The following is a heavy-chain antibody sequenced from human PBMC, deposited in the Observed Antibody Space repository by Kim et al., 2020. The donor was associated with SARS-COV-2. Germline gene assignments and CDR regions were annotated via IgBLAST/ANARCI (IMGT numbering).Heavy chain of an antibody. CDR1: GGSISSYY. Sequence: SETLSLTCIVSGGSISSYYWTWIRHPPGKGLDWTGYIFYTGSTNYNPSFKSRVTMSVDTSRNQVSLKLSSVTAADTAMYYCARIPPYSGSYFTWGQGTLVTVSS. CDR3: ARIPPYSGSYFT. J-gene: IGHJ5*02. CDR2: IFYTGST. D-gene: IGHD1-26*01. V-gene: IGHV4-59*01.